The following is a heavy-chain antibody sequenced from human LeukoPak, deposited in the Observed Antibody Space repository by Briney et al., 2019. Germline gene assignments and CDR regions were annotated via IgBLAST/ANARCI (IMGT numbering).Heavy chain of an antibody. V-gene: IGHV1-69*05. CDR3: ASGNYQFDP. D-gene: IGHD4-11*01. CDR2: IIPIFGTA. J-gene: IGHJ5*02. Sequence: GASVKVSFKSSVGTFSSYSFSWVRPPPGQGLDWMGRIIPIFGTANYAQKFQGRVTITTDESTSTAYMELSSLRSEDAAVYYCASGNYQFDPWGQGTLVTVSS. CDR1: VGTFSSYS.